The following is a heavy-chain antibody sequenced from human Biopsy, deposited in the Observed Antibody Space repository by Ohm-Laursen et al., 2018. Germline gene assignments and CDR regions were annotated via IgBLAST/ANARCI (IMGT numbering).Heavy chain of an antibody. V-gene: IGHV4-59*01. J-gene: IGHJ5*01. Sequence: TLSFTCTVSGDSMGTYYWTWIRQPPGKGLEWIASIYYSGTINKNPSLKSRVTISVDTSKRQFYLELRSVTAADTAIYYCARVRGGFLEWFDYWGQRTLITVSS. CDR1: GDSMGTYY. D-gene: IGHD3-3*01. CDR3: ARVRGGFLEWFDY. CDR2: IYYSGTI.